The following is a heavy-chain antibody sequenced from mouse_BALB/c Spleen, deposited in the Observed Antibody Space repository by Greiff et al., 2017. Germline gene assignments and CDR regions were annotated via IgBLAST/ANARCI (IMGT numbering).Heavy chain of an antibody. D-gene: IGHD2-2*01. V-gene: IGHV2-9*02. CDR3: AREGGYEGVAY. Sequence: VKLVESGPGLVAPSQSLSITCTVSGFSLTSYGVHWVRQPPGKGLEWLGVIWAGGSTNYNSALMSRLSISKDNSKSQVFLKMNSLQTDDTAMYYCAREGGYEGVAYWGQGTLVTVSA. CDR1: GFSLTSYG. CDR2: IWAGGST. J-gene: IGHJ3*01.